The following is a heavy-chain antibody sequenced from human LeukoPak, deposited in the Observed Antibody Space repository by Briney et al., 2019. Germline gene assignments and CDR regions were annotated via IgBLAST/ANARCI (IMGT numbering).Heavy chain of an antibody. CDR2: ILPIFGTT. J-gene: IGHJ3*02. V-gene: IGHV1-69*13. Sequence: SVKVSCKASGYTFTSYGISWVRQAPGQGLEWMGGILPIFGTTNYAQKFQARVTITADESTSTAYMKMSSLRSEDTAVYYCGRVSCGGNCYSLIGTFDIWGQGTMVTVSS. CDR3: GRVSCGGNCYSLIGTFDI. D-gene: IGHD2-15*01. CDR1: GYTFTSYG.